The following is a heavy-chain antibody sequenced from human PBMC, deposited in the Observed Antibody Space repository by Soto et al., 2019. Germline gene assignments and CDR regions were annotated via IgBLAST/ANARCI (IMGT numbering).Heavy chain of an antibody. J-gene: IGHJ5*02. CDR3: AHRSIRGGWFDP. D-gene: IGHD3-3*01. CDR1: GFSLSTSGVG. V-gene: IGHV2-5*02. Sequence: QITLKESGPTLVKPTQTLTLTCTFSGFSLSTSGVGVGWIRQPPGKALEWLALIYWDDDKRYSPSLKSRLTITKDTSKNRVVLTMTNMDPVDTATYYCAHRSIRGGWFDPWGQGTLVTVSS. CDR2: IYWDDDK.